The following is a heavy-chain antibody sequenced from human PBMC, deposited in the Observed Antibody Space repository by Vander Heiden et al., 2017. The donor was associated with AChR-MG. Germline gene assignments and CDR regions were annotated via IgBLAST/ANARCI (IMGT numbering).Heavy chain of an antibody. Sequence: QVQLQESGPGLVKPSETLSLTCTVSGGSISSYYWSWIRQPPGKGLEWIGYIYYSGSTNYNPSLKSRVTISVDTSKNQFSLKPSSVTAADTAVYYCARGGGYYDFWSGYSHLFDYWGQGTLVTVSS. J-gene: IGHJ4*02. D-gene: IGHD3-3*01. CDR2: IYYSGST. CDR3: ARGGGYYDFWSGYSHLFDY. CDR1: GGSISSYY. V-gene: IGHV4-59*01.